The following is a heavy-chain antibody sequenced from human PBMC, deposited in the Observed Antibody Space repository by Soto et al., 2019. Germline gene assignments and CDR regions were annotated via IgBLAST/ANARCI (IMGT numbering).Heavy chain of an antibody. Sequence: QVQLQQWGAGLLKPSETLSLTCAVYGGSFSGYYWSWIRQPPGKGLEWIGEINHSGSTNYNPSLMSRVTISVDTSKNQFSLKLSSVTAADTAVYYCARGPNDYIWGSYRYRAFDIWGQGTMVTVSS. CDR2: INHSGST. CDR3: ARGPNDYIWGSYRYRAFDI. D-gene: IGHD3-16*02. J-gene: IGHJ3*02. V-gene: IGHV4-34*01. CDR1: GGSFSGYY.